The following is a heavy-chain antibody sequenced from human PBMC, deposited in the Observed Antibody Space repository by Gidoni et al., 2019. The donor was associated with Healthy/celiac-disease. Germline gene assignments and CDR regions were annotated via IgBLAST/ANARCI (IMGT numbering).Heavy chain of an antibody. J-gene: IGHJ6*02. D-gene: IGHD3-3*01. CDR3: ARDRDYDFWSGYSPGAMDV. CDR1: GYTFTSYA. Sequence: QVQLVQSGAEVKKPGASVQVSCKASGYTFTSYAMHWVRQAPGQRLEWMGWINAGNGNTKYSQKFQGRVTITRDTSASTAYMELSSLRSEDTAVYYCARDRDYDFWSGYSPGAMDVWGQGTTVTVSS. V-gene: IGHV1-3*01. CDR2: INAGNGNT.